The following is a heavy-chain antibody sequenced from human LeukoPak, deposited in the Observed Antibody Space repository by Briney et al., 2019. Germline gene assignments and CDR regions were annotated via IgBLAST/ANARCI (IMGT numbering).Heavy chain of an antibody. V-gene: IGHV1-69*13. D-gene: IGHD3-3*01. CDR3: ARGGLRFLEWLLNS. Sequence: GASVKVSCKASGGTFSSYAISWVRQAPGQGLEWMGGIIPIFGTANYAQKFQGRVTITADESTSTAYMELSSLRSEDTAVYYCARGGLRFLEWLLNSWGQGTMVTVSS. CDR2: IIPIFGTA. J-gene: IGHJ3*01. CDR1: GGTFSSYA.